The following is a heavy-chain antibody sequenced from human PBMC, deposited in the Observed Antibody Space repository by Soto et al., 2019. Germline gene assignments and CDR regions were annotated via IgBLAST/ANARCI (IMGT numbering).Heavy chain of an antibody. CDR2: TYYRSKWYN. D-gene: IGHD5-18*01. Sequence: SQTLSLTCAISGDSVSSNSAAWNWIRQSPSGGLEWLGRTYYRSKWYNDYAVSVKSRITINPDTSKNQFSLQLNSVTPEDTAVYYCARASHSAENTAMDQPQYYYYGMDVWGQGTTVTVSS. V-gene: IGHV6-1*01. J-gene: IGHJ6*02. CDR1: GDSVSSNSAA. CDR3: ARASHSAENTAMDQPQYYYYGMDV.